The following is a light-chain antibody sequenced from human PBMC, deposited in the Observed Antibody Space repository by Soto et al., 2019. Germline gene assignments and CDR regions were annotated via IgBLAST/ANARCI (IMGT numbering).Light chain of an antibody. CDR3: QQGSDWPPRYT. V-gene: IGKV3-11*01. CDR1: QSVSNP. Sequence: EMVLTQSPATLSLSPGERVTLSCRASQSVSNPLVWYQQKAGQAPRLLIYGISYRATGVPARFSGSGSGTDFTLTISSLEPEDFAIYYCQQGSDWPPRYTFGQGTKLEI. J-gene: IGKJ2*01. CDR2: GIS.